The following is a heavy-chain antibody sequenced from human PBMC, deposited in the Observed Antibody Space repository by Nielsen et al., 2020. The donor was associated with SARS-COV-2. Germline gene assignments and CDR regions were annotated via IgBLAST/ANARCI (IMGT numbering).Heavy chain of an antibody. CDR3: AKVNYDSSGYPQRGWFDP. V-gene: IGHV3-33*03. CDR2: IWYDGSNK. Sequence: GESLKISCAASGFTFSSYGMHWVRQAPGKGLEWVAVIWYDGSNKYYADSVKGRFTISRDNAKNSLHLQMNSLRAEDTAVYYCAKVNYDSSGYPQRGWFDPWGQGTLVTVSS. J-gene: IGHJ5*02. CDR1: GFTFSSYG. D-gene: IGHD3-22*01.